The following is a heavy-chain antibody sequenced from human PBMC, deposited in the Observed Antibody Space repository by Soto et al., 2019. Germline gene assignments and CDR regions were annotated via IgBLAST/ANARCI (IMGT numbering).Heavy chain of an antibody. CDR2: ISGSGFKK. Sequence: EVVLLESGGGLEQPGGSLRLSCAASGFIFENFGMSWVRQAPGKGLEWISSISGSGFKKYYADSVKGRFTISRDNSKSTVYLELNNLSAEDTAVYHCAKNQGVELVPLATVDWFEPWGQGSVVTVSS. CDR1: GFIFENFG. D-gene: IGHD1-26*01. CDR3: AKNQGVELVPLATVDWFEP. J-gene: IGHJ5*02. V-gene: IGHV3-23*01.